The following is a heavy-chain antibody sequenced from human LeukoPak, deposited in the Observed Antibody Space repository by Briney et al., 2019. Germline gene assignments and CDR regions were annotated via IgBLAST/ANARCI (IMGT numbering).Heavy chain of an antibody. J-gene: IGHJ5*02. V-gene: IGHV3-23*01. CDR1: GFTFTNSA. CDR3: AKDREYLNWFDP. Sequence: PGGSLRLSCVASGFTFTNSAMSWVRQAPGKGLEWVSSISATGRTTYYADSVKGRFTISRDSSKNTLYLQMNSLRAEGTAVYYCAKDREYLNWFDPWGQGTLVTVSS. D-gene: IGHD2/OR15-2a*01. CDR2: ISATGRTT.